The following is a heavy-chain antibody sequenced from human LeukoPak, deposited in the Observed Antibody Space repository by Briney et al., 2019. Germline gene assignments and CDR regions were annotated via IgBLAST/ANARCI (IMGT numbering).Heavy chain of an antibody. J-gene: IGHJ4*02. D-gene: IGHD2-21*02. V-gene: IGHV4-4*08. Sequence: SETLSLTCTVSDDSISSYYWSWIRQPPGKALECIGYIYINGDTNSNPSLKSRATMSLDTSKKQFSLQLRSVTAADTAVYFCARTARVFDHWGQGLLVTVSS. CDR1: DDSISSYY. CDR2: IYINGDT. CDR3: ARTARVFDH.